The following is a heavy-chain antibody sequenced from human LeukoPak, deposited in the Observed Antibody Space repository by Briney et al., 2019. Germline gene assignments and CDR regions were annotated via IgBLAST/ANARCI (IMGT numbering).Heavy chain of an antibody. CDR1: GYSFTTYW. D-gene: IGHD2-2*01. CDR3: ARFLSLPAALFDY. V-gene: IGHV5-51*01. Sequence: GESLKISCKGSGYSFTTYWIGWVRQMPGKGLEWMGIIYPGDSDTRYSPSFQGQVTISADKSISTAYLQWSSLKASDTAMYYCARFLSLPAALFDYWGQGTLVTVSS. CDR2: IYPGDSDT. J-gene: IGHJ4*02.